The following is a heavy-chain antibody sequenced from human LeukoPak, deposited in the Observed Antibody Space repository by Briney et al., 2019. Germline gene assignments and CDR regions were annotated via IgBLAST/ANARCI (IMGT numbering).Heavy chain of an antibody. V-gene: IGHV4-34*01. Sequence: SETLSLTCAVYGGSFSGYYWSWIRQPPGKGLEWIGEINHSGSTNYNPSLKSRVTISVDTSKNQFSLKLSSVTAADTAVYYCARWTGIVGATRGYAFDIWGQGTMVTVSS. J-gene: IGHJ3*02. CDR2: INHSGST. CDR1: GGSFSGYY. D-gene: IGHD1-26*01. CDR3: ARWTGIVGATRGYAFDI.